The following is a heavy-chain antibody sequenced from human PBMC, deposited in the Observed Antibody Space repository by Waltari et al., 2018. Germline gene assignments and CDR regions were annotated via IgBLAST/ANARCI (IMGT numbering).Heavy chain of an antibody. D-gene: IGHD4-17*01. CDR1: AFTFSSYS. J-gene: IGHJ4*02. Sequence: VHLVESGEGLVKPRGALRPACPDSAFTFSSYSLHWGRQASGKGLEWVSCISNSSRYIKNADSVKGRFTISRDSAKNSVYLQMNSLRAEDTAVYYCAPTAVSHDFWGQGTLVTVSS. CDR3: APTAVSHDF. V-gene: IGHV3-21*01. CDR2: ISNSSRYI.